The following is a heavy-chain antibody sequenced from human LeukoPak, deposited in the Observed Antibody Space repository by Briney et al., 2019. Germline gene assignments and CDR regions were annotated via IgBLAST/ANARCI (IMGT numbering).Heavy chain of an antibody. CDR2: INPNSGGT. CDR1: GYTFTSYG. Sequence: GASVKVSCKASGYTFTSYGISWVRQAPGQGLEWMGRINPNSGGTNYALKFLGRVTMTRDTSISTAYMELSRLRSDDTAVYYCAREDYGDYVSIYGMDVWGQGTTVTVSS. CDR3: AREDYGDYVSIYGMDV. D-gene: IGHD4-17*01. V-gene: IGHV1-2*06. J-gene: IGHJ6*02.